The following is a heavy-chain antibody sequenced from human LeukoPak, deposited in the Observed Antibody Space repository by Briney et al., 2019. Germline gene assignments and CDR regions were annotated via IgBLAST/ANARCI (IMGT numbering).Heavy chain of an antibody. Sequence: PGGSLRLSCAASGFTFSSYGMHWVRQAPGKGLEWVAVISYDGSNKYYADSVKGRFTISRDNSKNTLYLQMNSLRAEDTAVYYCAKASVIPVRGVIIETSLCDYWGQGTLVTVSS. CDR1: GFTFSSYG. V-gene: IGHV3-30*18. CDR2: ISYDGSNK. D-gene: IGHD3-10*01. CDR3: AKASVIPVRGVIIETSLCDY. J-gene: IGHJ4*02.